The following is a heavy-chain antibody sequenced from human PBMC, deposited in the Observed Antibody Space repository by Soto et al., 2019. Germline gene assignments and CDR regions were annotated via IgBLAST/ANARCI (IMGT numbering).Heavy chain of an antibody. CDR3: ARVLSPDASSGQAFGY. V-gene: IGHV1-69*06. CDR1: GGTFSSYA. Sequence: ASVKVSCKASGGTFSSYAISWVRQAPGQGLEWMGGIIPIFGTANYAQKFQGRVTITADKSTSTAYMELSSLRSEDTAVYYCARVLSPDASSGQAFGYWGQRTLVPVSS. CDR2: IIPIFGTA. J-gene: IGHJ4*02. D-gene: IGHD3-22*01.